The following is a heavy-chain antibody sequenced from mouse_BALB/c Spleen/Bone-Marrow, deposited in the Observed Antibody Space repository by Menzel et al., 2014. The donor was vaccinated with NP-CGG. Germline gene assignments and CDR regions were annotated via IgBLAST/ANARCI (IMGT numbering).Heavy chain of an antibody. J-gene: IGHJ2*01. D-gene: IGHD1-1*01. Sequence: EVQLQESGPDLVKPSQSLSLTCTVTGYSITSGYCWHWIRQFPGNKLEWMGYIHYSGNTDYNPSLKSRISITRDTSKNQFFLQLNSVTTEDTATYYCVRETKVVADFDYWGQGTTLTVSS. CDR2: IHYSGNT. CDR1: GYSITSGYC. CDR3: VRETKVVADFDY. V-gene: IGHV3-1*02.